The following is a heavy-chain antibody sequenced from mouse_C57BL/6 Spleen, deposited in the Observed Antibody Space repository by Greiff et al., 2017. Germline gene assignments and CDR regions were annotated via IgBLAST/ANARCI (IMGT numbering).Heavy chain of an antibody. V-gene: IGHV1-64*01. CDR3: SRATIYYLNVNAMDY. CDR2: IHPNSGST. D-gene: IGHD2-1*01. J-gene: IGHJ4*01. CDR1: GYTFTSYW. Sequence: QVQLQQPGAELVKPGASVKLSCKASGYTFTSYWMHWVKQRPGQGLEWIGMIHPNSGSTNYNEKFKSKATLTVDKSSSTAYMQLSSLTSEDSAVYYYSRATIYYLNVNAMDYWGQGTSLTVSS.